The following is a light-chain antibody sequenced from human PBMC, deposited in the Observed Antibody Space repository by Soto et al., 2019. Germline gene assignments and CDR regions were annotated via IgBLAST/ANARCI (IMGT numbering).Light chain of an antibody. CDR3: HPHRGYPDS. Sequence: EIQMTQSPATLSSSLGERGTLTCRASQSFNHCLSWYQQKPGQAPSLLIYDAFSMDTGVPSRFSGSGSGTDFPLTISSLEADDFAVYFCHPHRGYPDSFGPGTKLEIK. CDR1: QSFNHC. J-gene: IGKJ2*01. CDR2: DAF. V-gene: IGKV3-11*01.